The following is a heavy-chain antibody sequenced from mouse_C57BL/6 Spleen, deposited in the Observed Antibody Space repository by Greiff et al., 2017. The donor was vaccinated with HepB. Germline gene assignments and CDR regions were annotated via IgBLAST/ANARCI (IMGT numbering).Heavy chain of an antibody. Sequence: VQLQQPGAELVMPGASVKLSCKASGYTFTSYWMHWVKQRPGQGLEWIGEIDPSDSYTNYNQKFKGKSTLTVDKSSSTAYMQLSSLTSEDSAVYYCARSHYYGSSRYFDYWGQGTTLTVSS. CDR2: IDPSDSYT. CDR3: ARSHYYGSSRYFDY. D-gene: IGHD1-1*01. CDR1: GYTFTSYW. J-gene: IGHJ2*01. V-gene: IGHV1-69*01.